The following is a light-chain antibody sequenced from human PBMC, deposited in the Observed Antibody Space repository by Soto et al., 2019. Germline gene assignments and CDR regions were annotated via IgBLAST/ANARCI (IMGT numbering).Light chain of an antibody. J-gene: IGKJ5*01. CDR2: GAS. CDR1: QSVSSSY. V-gene: IGKV3-20*01. Sequence: EIVLTQSPGTLSLSPGERATLSCRASQSVSSSYLAWYQQKPGQAPRLLIYGASSRATGIPDRFSGSGSGTDFSLTIIRLEPEDFAVYYCQQYCSSPPITFGQGTRLEIK. CDR3: QQYCSSPPIT.